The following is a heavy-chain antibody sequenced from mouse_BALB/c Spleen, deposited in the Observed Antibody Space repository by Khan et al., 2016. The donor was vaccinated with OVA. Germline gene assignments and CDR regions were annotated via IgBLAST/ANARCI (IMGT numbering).Heavy chain of an antibody. Sequence: QVQLQQPGAELVKPGTSVKISCKASGYTFTSYYMYWVKQRPGQGLEWIGGINPNNGDSNFNEKFKRKVTLTVDKSSSTAYMQLGILTSDDSAVYYCARSGYGNPFAYWGQGTLVTVSA. V-gene: IGHV1S81*02. CDR1: GYTFTSYY. J-gene: IGHJ3*01. CDR2: INPNNGDS. D-gene: IGHD2-1*01. CDR3: ARSGYGNPFAY.